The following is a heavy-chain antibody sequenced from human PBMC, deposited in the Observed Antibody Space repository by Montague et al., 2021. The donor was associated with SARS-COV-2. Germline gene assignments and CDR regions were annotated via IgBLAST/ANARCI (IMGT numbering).Heavy chain of an antibody. J-gene: IGHJ4*02. Sequence: SETLSLTCSVSGGSIGSNNWSWLGRPPGRRLVWIGHIIHRGGDTNSNSFKSRVTITIEKPKNQYSLKLSSVTAADTAVYYCARSLDPSGTYYLPYWGQGTLVTVSS. CDR1: GGSIGSNN. V-gene: IGHV4-59*01. CDR2: IIHRGGD. CDR3: ARSLDPSGTYYLPY. D-gene: IGHD3-10*01.